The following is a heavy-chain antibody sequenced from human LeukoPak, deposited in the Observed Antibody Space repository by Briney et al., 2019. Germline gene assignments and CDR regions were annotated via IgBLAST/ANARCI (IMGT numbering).Heavy chain of an antibody. V-gene: IGHV3-30*18. CDR3: AKAGTWIQLWSYGMDV. J-gene: IGHJ6*02. D-gene: IGHD5-18*01. Sequence: PGGSLRLSCAASGFTFSSYGMHWVRQAPGKGLGWVAVISYDGSNKYYADSVKGRFTISRDNSKNTLYLQMNSLRAEDTAVYYCAKAGTWIQLWSYGMDVWGQGTTVTVSS. CDR2: ISYDGSNK. CDR1: GFTFSSYG.